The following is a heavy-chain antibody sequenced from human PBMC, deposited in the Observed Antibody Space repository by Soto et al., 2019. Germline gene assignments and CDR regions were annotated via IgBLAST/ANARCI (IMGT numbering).Heavy chain of an antibody. CDR2: IKQDGSEK. V-gene: IGHV3-7*03. Sequence: EVQLVESGGGLVQPGGSLRLSCAASGFTFSSYWMSWVRQAPGKGLEWVANIKQDGSEKYYVDSVKGRFTISRDNAKNSLYLQMNSLRAKDTAVYYCARDPIKGGGGPGDWGFDPWGQGTLVTVSS. CDR1: GFTFSSYW. CDR3: ARDPIKGGGGPGDWGFDP. D-gene: IGHD3-16*01. J-gene: IGHJ5*02.